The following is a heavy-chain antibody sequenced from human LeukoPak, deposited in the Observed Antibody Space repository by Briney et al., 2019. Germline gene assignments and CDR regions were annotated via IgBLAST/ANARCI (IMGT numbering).Heavy chain of an antibody. V-gene: IGHV5-51*01. J-gene: IGHJ3*02. CDR1: GYSFTSYW. CDR3: ARQLVGATLRSAFDI. CDR2: IYPGDSDA. Sequence: GESLKISCKGSGYSFTSYWIGWVRQMPGKGLEWMGIIYPGDSDARYSPSFQGQVTISADNSISTAYLRWSSLKASDTAMYYCARQLVGATLRSAFDIWGQGTMVTVSS. D-gene: IGHD1-26*01.